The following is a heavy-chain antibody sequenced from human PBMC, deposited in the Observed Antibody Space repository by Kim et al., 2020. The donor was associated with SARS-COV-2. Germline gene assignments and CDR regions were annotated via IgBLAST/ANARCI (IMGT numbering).Heavy chain of an antibody. CDR3: ARGNVRNGVRRGGMDV. CDR2: INHSGST. CDR1: GGSFSGYY. J-gene: IGHJ6*02. Sequence: SETLSLTCAVYGGSFSGYYWSWIRQPPGKGLEWIGEINHSGSTNYNPSLKSRVTISVDTSKNQFSLKLSSVTAADTAVYYCARGNVRNGVRRGGMDVWGQGTTVTVSS. D-gene: IGHD3-10*01. V-gene: IGHV4-34*01.